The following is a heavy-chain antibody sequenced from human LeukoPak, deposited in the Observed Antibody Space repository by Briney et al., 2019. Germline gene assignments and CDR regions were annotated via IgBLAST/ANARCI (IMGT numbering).Heavy chain of an antibody. D-gene: IGHD6-6*01. CDR3: ARGYSSSPGVNYCNYYSMDV. J-gene: IGHJ6*03. Sequence: GSLRLSCAASGFAFSPFSMNWVRQAPGKGLECVAHISSGSSTVYYADSVKGRFTISRDNARDSLYLQMNSLRAEDTAVYYCARGYSSSPGVNYCNYYSMDVWGEGTTVTVSS. CDR2: ISSGSSTV. CDR1: GFAFSPFS. V-gene: IGHV3-48*04.